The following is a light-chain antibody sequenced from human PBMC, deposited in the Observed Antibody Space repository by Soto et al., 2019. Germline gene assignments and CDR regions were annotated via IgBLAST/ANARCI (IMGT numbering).Light chain of an antibody. CDR1: QGISSW. CDR2: AAS. V-gene: IGKV1D-12*01. CDR3: QQANSFPIT. J-gene: IGKJ5*01. Sequence: DLQMTQSPSSVSASVGDRVTITCRASQGISSWLAWYQQKPGKAPKLLIYAASSLQSGVPSRFSGSGSGTDVTLTVRSLQPEDLANYDCQQANSFPITCGQGTRLEIK.